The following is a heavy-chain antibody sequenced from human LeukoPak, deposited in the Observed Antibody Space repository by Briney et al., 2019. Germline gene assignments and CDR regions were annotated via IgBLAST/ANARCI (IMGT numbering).Heavy chain of an antibody. V-gene: IGHV4-39*01. CDR3: ARHPPLPYYFDY. J-gene: IGHJ4*02. Sequence: SETLSLTCDVSGGSISSSSYYWGWIRQPPGKGLEWIGSIYYSGSTYYNPSLKSRVTISVDTSKNQFSLKLSSVTAADTAVYYCARHPPLPYYFDYWGQGTLVTVSS. CDR2: IYYSGST. CDR1: GGSISSSSYY.